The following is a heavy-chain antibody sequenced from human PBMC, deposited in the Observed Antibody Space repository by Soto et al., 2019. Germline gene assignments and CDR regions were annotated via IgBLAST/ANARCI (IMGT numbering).Heavy chain of an antibody. CDR1: GFTFSSYA. V-gene: IGHV3-30-3*01. J-gene: IGHJ6*02. D-gene: IGHD3-10*01. Sequence: QVQLVESGGGVVQPGRSLRLSCAASGFTFSSYAMHWVRQAPGKGLEWVAVISYDGSNKYYADSVKGRFTISRDNSKNTLDLQMNSLRAEDTAVYYCARADYYGSGRTRGMDVWGQGTTVTVSS. CDR2: ISYDGSNK. CDR3: ARADYYGSGRTRGMDV.